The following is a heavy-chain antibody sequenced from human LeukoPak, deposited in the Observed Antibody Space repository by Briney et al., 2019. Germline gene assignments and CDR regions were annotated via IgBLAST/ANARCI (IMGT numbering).Heavy chain of an antibody. CDR1: GFTVSSNY. D-gene: IGHD6-13*01. Sequence: GGSLRLSCAASGFTVSSNYMSWFRQAPGKGPEWVSVIYNIGSTYYADSVKGRFSISRDNSKNTLYLQMNSLRAEDTGVYYCTRTERASYSSSWSFDYWGQGTLVTVSS. CDR3: TRTERASYSSSWSFDY. V-gene: IGHV3-66*01. J-gene: IGHJ4*02. CDR2: IYNIGST.